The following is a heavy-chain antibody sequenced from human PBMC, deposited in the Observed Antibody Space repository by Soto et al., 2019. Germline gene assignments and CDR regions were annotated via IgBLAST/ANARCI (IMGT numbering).Heavy chain of an antibody. J-gene: IGHJ4*02. CDR3: AASSSVAAAGYFKF. CDR2: ISPLFSTT. Sequence: QVQLVQSGAEVKEPGSSVKVSCKATGDLFNNYAFNWVRQAPGQGLEWMGRISPLFSTTNYAQKFQGRVTMGADELTTIVYLEVSNLESEDTAMCYGAASSSVAAAGYFKFWGQGTLVTVSP. V-gene: IGHV1-69*01. CDR1: GDLFNNYA. D-gene: IGHD6-13*01.